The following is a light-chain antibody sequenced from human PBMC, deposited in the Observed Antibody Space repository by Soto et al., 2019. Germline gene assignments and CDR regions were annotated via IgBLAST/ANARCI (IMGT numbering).Light chain of an antibody. CDR1: SSGVGGYNY. J-gene: IGLJ3*02. Sequence: QSALTQPASVSGSPGQSITISCTGTSSGVGGYNYVSWYQQHPGKAPKLMIFEVNKRPSGVSNRFSGSKSGNTASLTISGLQADDEADYYCSSHTGTSWVFGGGTKLTVL. CDR3: SSHTGTSWV. CDR2: EVN. V-gene: IGLV2-14*01.